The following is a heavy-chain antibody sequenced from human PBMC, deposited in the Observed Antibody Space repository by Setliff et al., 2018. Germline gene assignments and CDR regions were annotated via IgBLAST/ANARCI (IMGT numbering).Heavy chain of an antibody. CDR1: GFDFHYYA. Sequence: GGSLRLSCAASGFDFHYYAMNWVRQAPGKGLEWVSTISGTGGTTFHTDSVRGRFTISRDLSRSTLYLQMSSLRVEDTAVYYCAKPGAIGPAHYYYYMDVWGKGTTVTVSS. D-gene: IGHD2-2*01. CDR2: ISGTGGTT. CDR3: AKPGAIGPAHYYYYMDV. V-gene: IGHV3-23*01. J-gene: IGHJ6*03.